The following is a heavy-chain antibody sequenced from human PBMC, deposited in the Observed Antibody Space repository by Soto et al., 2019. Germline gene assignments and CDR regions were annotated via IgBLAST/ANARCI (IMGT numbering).Heavy chain of an antibody. D-gene: IGHD6-19*01. CDR1: GFTFSSYA. CDR2: ISGSGGST. CDR3: AKEGRIAVAGMMD. Sequence: EVQLLESGGGLVQPGGSLRLSCAASGFTFSSYAMSWVLQAPGKGLEWVSAISGSGGSTYYANSVKGRFIISRDNAKNTLYLQMNSLKAEDTAVYYCAKEGRIAVAGMMDWGQGTLVTVSS. V-gene: IGHV3-23*01. J-gene: IGHJ4*02.